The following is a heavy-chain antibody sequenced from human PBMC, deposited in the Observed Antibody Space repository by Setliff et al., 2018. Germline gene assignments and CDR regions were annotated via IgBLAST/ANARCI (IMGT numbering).Heavy chain of an antibody. CDR2: IYYSGST. CDR3: ARDVFPYHYEGAFDI. CDR1: GGSISSSSYD. D-gene: IGHD3-22*01. J-gene: IGHJ3*02. Sequence: PSETLSLTCTVSGGSISSSSYDWGWIRQPPGKGLEWIGSIYYSGSTYYNPSLKSRVTISVDTSKNQYSLKLSPVTAADAAVYYCARDVFPYHYEGAFDIWGQGTMVTVSS. V-gene: IGHV4-39*02.